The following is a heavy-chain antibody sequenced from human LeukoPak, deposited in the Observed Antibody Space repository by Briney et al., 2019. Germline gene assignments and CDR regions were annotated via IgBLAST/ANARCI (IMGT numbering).Heavy chain of an antibody. CDR2: ISGSGGRI. V-gene: IGHV3-23*01. CDR1: GFTFSMYA. D-gene: IGHD6-6*01. Sequence: GGSLRLSCAASGFTFSMYAMSWVRQAPGKGLEWVSSISGSGGRIDYADSVKGRFTISRDNSKSTLFVYLQMNSLRTDDTAVYYCAGGGEAARSLHYWGQGTLVTVSS. J-gene: IGHJ4*02. CDR3: AGGGEAARSLHY.